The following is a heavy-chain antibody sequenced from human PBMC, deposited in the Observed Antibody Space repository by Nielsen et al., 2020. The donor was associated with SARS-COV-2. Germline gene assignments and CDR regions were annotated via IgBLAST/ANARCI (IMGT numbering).Heavy chain of an antibody. CDR3: AKDSTQYSSSWTFDP. D-gene: IGHD6-13*01. CDR1: GFTFSSYA. J-gene: IGHJ5*02. CDR2: ISGSGGST. Sequence: GESLKISCAASGFTFSSYAMSWVRQAPGKGLEWVSAISGSGGSTYYADSVKGRFTISRDNSKNTLYLQMNSLRAEDTALYYCAKDSTQYSSSWTFDPWGQGTLVTVSS. V-gene: IGHV3-23*01.